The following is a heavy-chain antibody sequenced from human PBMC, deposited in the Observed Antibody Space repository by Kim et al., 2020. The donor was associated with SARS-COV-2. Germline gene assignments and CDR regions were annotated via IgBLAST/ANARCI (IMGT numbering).Heavy chain of an antibody. D-gene: IGHD6-13*01. CDR1: GFTFSSYA. CDR2: ISYDGSNK. V-gene: IGHV3-30*04. Sequence: GGSLRLSCAASGFTFSSYAMHWVRQAPGKGLEWVAVISYDGSNKYYADSVKGRFTISRDNSKNTLYLQMNSLRAEDTAVYYCTRRSSSWDSEGAFDIWGHGTMVTVSS. CDR3: TRRSSSWDSEGAFDI. J-gene: IGHJ3*02.